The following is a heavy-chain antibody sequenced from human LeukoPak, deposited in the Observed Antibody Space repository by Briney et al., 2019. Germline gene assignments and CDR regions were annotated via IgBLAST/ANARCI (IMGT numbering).Heavy chain of an antibody. CDR3: ACREFTSPWSDP. V-gene: IGHV5-51*01. CDR2: IYPGDSRN. CDR1: GDTFATYW. J-gene: IGHJ5*02. D-gene: IGHD2-2*01. Sequence: GESLKISCKGSGDTFATYWIGWVRQVPGKGLEWMGVIYPGDSRNRYNPSFQGQVTISADKSISTAYLHWRSLKASDTAMYYCACREFTSPWSDPWGQGTLVTVSS.